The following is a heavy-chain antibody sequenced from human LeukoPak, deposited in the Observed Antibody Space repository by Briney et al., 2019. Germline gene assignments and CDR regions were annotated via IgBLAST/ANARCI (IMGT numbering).Heavy chain of an antibody. CDR2: MNPNSGNT. Sequence: ASVKVSCRASGYTFTSYDINWVRQVTGQGLEWMGWMNPNSGNTGYAQKFQGRVTMTRNTSISTAYMELSSLRSEDTAVYYCARGVEPAARYYYYMDVWGKGTTVTVSS. CDR3: ARGVEPAARYYYYMDV. V-gene: IGHV1-8*01. CDR1: GYTFTSYD. D-gene: IGHD2-2*01. J-gene: IGHJ6*03.